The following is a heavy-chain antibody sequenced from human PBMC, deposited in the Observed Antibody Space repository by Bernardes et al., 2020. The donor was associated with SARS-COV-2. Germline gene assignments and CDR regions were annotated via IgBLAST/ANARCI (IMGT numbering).Heavy chain of an antibody. Sequence: ASVKVSCKASGYTFTSYDINWVRQATGQGLEWMGWMNPNSGNTGYAQKFQGRVTMTRNTSISTAYMELSSLRSEDTAVYYCARFYQLDYYYYYGMDVWGQGTTVTVSS. CDR3: ARFYQLDYYYYYGMDV. CDR2: MNPNSGNT. V-gene: IGHV1-8*01. J-gene: IGHJ6*02. CDR1: GYTFTSYD. D-gene: IGHD2-2*01.